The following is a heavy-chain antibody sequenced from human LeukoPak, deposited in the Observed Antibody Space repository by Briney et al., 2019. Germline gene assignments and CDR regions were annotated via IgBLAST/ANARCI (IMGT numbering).Heavy chain of an antibody. CDR1: GFTFSSYA. Sequence: GGSLRLSCAASGFTFSSYAMHWVRQAPGKGLEWVAVISYDGSNKYYADSVKGRFTISRDNSKNTLYLQMNSLRAEDTAVYYCAKAGRAATPYYFDYWGQGTLVTVSS. CDR2: ISYDGSNK. D-gene: IGHD2-15*01. CDR3: AKAGRAATPYYFDY. J-gene: IGHJ4*02. V-gene: IGHV3-30*04.